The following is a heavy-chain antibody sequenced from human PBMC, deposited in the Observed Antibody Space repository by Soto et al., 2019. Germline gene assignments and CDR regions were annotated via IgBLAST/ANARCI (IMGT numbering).Heavy chain of an antibody. Sequence: KVSCKVAGYTLTELSRHWVRQAPVKGLELMGGFDPEDGETIYAQKFQGRVTMTEDTSTDTAYMELSSLRSEDTAVYYCATGTGYSSGWYGRAFDIWGQGTMVTVS. J-gene: IGHJ3*02. CDR1: GYTLTELS. D-gene: IGHD6-19*01. CDR2: FDPEDGET. V-gene: IGHV1-24*01. CDR3: ATGTGYSSGWYGRAFDI.